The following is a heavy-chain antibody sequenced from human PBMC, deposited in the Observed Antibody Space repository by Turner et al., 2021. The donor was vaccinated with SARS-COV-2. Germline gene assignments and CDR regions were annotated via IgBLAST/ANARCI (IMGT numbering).Heavy chain of an antibody. CDR2: IYTSGST. CDR1: GGSISSDY. CDR3: ARDRVQLGPVGMDV. V-gene: IGHV4-4*07. J-gene: IGHJ6*02. D-gene: IGHD1-1*01. Sequence: QVQLQESGPGLVKPSETLSLTCTVSGGSISSDYWRWTRQPAGKGLEWIGRIYTSGSTNYNPSLKSRVTMSVDTSKNQFSLKLSSVTAADTAVYYCARDRVQLGPVGMDVWGQGTTVTVSS.